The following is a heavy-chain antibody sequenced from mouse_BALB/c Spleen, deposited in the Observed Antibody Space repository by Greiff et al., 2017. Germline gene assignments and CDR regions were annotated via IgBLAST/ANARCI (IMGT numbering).Heavy chain of an antibody. V-gene: IGHV3-2*02. CDR3: ARGGYFEY. Sequence: ESGPGLVKPSQSLSLTCTVTGYSITSDYAWNWIRQFPGNKLEWMGYISYSGSTSYNPSLKSRISITRDTSKNQFFLQLNSVTTEDTATYYCARGGYFEYRGQGTTLTDSS. CDR1: GYSITSDYA. CDR2: ISYSGST. J-gene: IGHJ2*01.